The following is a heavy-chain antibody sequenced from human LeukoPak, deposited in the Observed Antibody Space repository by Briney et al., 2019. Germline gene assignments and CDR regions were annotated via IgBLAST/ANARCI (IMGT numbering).Heavy chain of an antibody. CDR2: ISSSNSYT. CDR1: GFTFSDYY. V-gene: IGHV3-11*05. D-gene: IGHD5-18*01. CDR3: ARDKGRGYSYGWFGY. Sequence: GGSLRLSCAASGFTFSDYYMSWIRQAPGKALEWGSYISSSNSYTKYADSVKGRFPISRDNAKNSVYLQMNSLRAEDTAVYYCARDKGRGYSYGWFGYWGQGTLVTVSS. J-gene: IGHJ4*02.